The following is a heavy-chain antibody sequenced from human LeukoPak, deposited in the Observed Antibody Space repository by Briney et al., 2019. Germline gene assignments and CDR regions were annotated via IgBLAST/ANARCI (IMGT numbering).Heavy chain of an antibody. CDR3: ANIMTKPWFDP. V-gene: IGHV3-23*01. CDR1: GFTFSSYG. Sequence: GGSLRLSCAASGFTFSSYGMSWLRQAPGKGLEWVSAISGSGGSTYYADSVKGRFTISRDNSKNTLYLQMNSLRAEDTAVYYCANIMTKPWFDPWGQGTLVTVSS. CDR2: ISGSGGST. J-gene: IGHJ5*02. D-gene: IGHD4-11*01.